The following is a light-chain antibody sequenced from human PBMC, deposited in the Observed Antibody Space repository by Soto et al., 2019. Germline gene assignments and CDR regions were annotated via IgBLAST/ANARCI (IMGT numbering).Light chain of an antibody. CDR3: RHYNIWPPET. Sequence: EIVMTQSPATLSVSPGERATLSCRASQSVSSRLAWYQQKRGQAPRLLIYDASTRATGIPARFSGSGSGTEFNLTISSLQSEDFAIYYCRHYNIWPPETFGQGTRVEIK. V-gene: IGKV3-15*01. CDR2: DAS. J-gene: IGKJ1*01. CDR1: QSVSSR.